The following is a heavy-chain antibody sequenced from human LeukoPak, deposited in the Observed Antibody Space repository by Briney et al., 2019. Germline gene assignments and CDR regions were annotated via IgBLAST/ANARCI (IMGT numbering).Heavy chain of an antibody. D-gene: IGHD2-15*01. CDR1: GYTFTSYA. CDR3: ARGNYCSGGSCHKYDAFDI. CDR2: INAGNGNT. Sequence: VASVKVSCKASGYTFTSYAMHWVRQAPGQSLEWMGWINAGNGNTKYSQKFQGRVTLTRDTSASTAYMELSSLRSEDTAVYYCARGNYCSGGSCHKYDAFDIWGQGTMVTVSS. V-gene: IGHV1-3*01. J-gene: IGHJ3*02.